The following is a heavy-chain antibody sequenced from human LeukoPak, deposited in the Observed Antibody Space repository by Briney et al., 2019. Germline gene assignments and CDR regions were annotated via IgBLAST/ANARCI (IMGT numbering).Heavy chain of an antibody. CDR1: GGSIGTFC. CDR3: ARHIGGGIEDMDV. V-gene: IGHV4-59*08. J-gene: IGHJ6*03. D-gene: IGHD3-16*02. Sequence: ASETLSLTCTVSGGSIGTFCWSWIRQSPGKGLEWIGYIYVTGTRYNPYLQSRVTISVDRSRNQFFLKMSSVTAADTAVYYCARHIGGGIEDMDVWGKGTKVIVSS. CDR2: IYVTGT.